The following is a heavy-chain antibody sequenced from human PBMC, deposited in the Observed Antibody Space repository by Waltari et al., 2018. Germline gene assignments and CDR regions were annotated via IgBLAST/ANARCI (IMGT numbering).Heavy chain of an antibody. D-gene: IGHD6-13*01. CDR2: ISSSSSYI. J-gene: IGHJ4*02. V-gene: IGHV3-21*01. CDR1: FSSYS. Sequence: FSSYSMNWVRQAPGKGLEWVSSISSSSSYIYYADSVKGRFTISRDNAKNSLYLQMNSLRAEDTAVYYCARDAYSSSWYFDYWGQGTLVTVSS. CDR3: ARDAYSSSWYFDY.